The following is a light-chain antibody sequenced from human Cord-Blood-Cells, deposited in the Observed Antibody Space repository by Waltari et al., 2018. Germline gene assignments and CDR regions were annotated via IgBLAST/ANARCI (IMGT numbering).Light chain of an antibody. J-gene: IGKJ1*01. Sequence: DLVMTQSRDFLAVSLGERATINYKPSQSVLYRSNNQNYLAWYQQKPGQPPKLLIYWASTRESGVPDRFSGSGSGTEFTLTISSLQAEDVAVYYCQQYYSTPPTFGQGTKVEIK. CDR3: QQYYSTPPT. CDR1: QSVLYRSNNQNY. V-gene: IGKV4-1*01. CDR2: WAS.